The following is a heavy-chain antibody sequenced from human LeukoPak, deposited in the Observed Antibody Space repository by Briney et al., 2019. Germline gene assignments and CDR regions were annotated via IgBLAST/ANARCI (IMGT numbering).Heavy chain of an antibody. CDR3: ARHAMGDYRFFDY. CDR1: GYSFTNYW. CDR2: IYPGDSDT. J-gene: IGHJ4*02. D-gene: IGHD4-11*01. Sequence: GESLKISCKGSGYSFTNYWIGWVRQMPGKGLDWMGIIYPGDSDTRYSPSFQGQVTISADKSISTAYLQWSSLKASDTAMYYCARHAMGDYRFFDYWGQGTLVTVSS. V-gene: IGHV5-51*01.